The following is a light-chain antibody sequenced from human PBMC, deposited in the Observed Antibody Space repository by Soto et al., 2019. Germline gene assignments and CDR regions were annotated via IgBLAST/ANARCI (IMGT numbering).Light chain of an antibody. J-gene: IGLJ2*01. Sequence: QSVLTQPPSASGTPGQRVTISCSGSSSNIGCNTVNWYQQLPGTAPKLLIYSNNQRTSGVPDRFSGSKSGTSASLAISGLQSEDEDDYYCAAWDYSLNGVVFGGRTKPTVL. CDR1: SSNIGCNT. CDR3: AAWDYSLNGVV. CDR2: SNN. V-gene: IGLV1-44*01.